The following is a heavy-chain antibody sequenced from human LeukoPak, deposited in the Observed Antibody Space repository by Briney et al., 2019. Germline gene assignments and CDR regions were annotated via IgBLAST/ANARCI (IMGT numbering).Heavy chain of an antibody. Sequence: ASVKVSGKASGYTFINNDINWVRQAPGQGLEWMAWIDPKNGNRGYAQNFQGRVTMTTDISINTAYLELSSLRSEDTAVYYCARSHTQKEFCTGGRCYPTVWWFDPWGQGTLVTVSS. CDR2: IDPKNGNR. J-gene: IGHJ5*02. CDR1: GYTFINND. V-gene: IGHV1-8*01. D-gene: IGHD2-15*01. CDR3: ARSHTQKEFCTGGRCYPTVWWFDP.